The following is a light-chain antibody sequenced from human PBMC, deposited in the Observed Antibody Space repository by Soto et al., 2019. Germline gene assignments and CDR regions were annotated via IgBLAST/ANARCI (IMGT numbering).Light chain of an antibody. CDR1: QSITNNY. V-gene: IGKV3-20*01. J-gene: IGKJ1*01. CDR2: GAS. CDR3: QQYYSYPRT. Sequence: EIVLTQSPGTLSLSPGGRATLSCRASQSITNNYLAWYQQKPGRAPRLLIYGASTRATGIPARFSGSGSGTEFTLTISSLQSEDFAVYYCQQYYSYPRTFGQGTKVDI.